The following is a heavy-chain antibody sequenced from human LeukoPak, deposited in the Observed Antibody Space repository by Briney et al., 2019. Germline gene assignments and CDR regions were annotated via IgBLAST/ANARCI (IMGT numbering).Heavy chain of an antibody. CDR1: GYTLTELS. CDR2: FDPEDGET. D-gene: IGHD2-2*01. Sequence: ASVKVSCKVSGYTLTELSMHWVRQAPGKGLEGRGGFDPEDGETIYAQKFQGRVTMTEDTSTDTAYMELSSLRSEDTAVYYCATVIGQSSSPPSDWFDPWGQGTLVTVSS. CDR3: ATVIGQSSSPPSDWFDP. V-gene: IGHV1-24*01. J-gene: IGHJ5*02.